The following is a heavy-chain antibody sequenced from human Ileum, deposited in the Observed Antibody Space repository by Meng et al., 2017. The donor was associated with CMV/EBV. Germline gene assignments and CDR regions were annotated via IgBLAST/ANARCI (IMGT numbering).Heavy chain of an antibody. CDR3: ATITAGY. Sequence: EGQLVGSGGDWVQPGGSLRLSCVASNKYNDWMTWVRQAPGKGLEWVASIKEDGSEKFYVDSVKGRFTISRDNAKNSLYLQMNSLRAEDTAVYYCATITAGYWGQGTLVTVSS. CDR2: IKEDGSEK. CDR1: NKYNDW. V-gene: IGHV3-7*02. J-gene: IGHJ4*02.